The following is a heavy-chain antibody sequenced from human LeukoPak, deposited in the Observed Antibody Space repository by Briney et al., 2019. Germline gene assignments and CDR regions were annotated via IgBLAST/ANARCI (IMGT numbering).Heavy chain of an antibody. V-gene: IGHV3-11*01. J-gene: IGHJ3*02. CDR3: ARDQASAFDI. Sequence: GGSLRLSCAASGFIFSDYYMSWIRQAPGKGLEWVSYISSSVSNIFNAESVKGRFTISRDNAKNSLSLQMNSLRAEDTAVYYCARDQASAFDIWGLGTMVTVSS. CDR2: ISSSVSNI. CDR1: GFIFSDYY.